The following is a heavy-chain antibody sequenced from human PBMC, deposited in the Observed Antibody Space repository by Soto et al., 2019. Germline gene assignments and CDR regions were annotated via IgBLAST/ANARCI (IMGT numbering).Heavy chain of an antibody. V-gene: IGHV1-18*01. CDR3: ARDPHEFWTSYWFDP. CDR2: ISAYDGKT. Sequence: ASVKVSCKTSGYTFNTYGINWVRQAPGQGLELMGWISAYDGKTTYAEKFQGRVTMTTDTSTSTAYMELRSLRSDDTAIYYCARDPHEFWTSYWFDPWGQGTPVTVSS. J-gene: IGHJ5*02. CDR1: GYTFNTYG. D-gene: IGHD3-3*01.